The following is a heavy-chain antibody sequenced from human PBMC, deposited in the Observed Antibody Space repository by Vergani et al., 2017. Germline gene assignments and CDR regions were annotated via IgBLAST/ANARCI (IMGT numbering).Heavy chain of an antibody. CDR3: AREGVTTGAFDI. CDR2: IYYSGST. D-gene: IGHD4-17*01. V-gene: IGHV4-59*01. CDR1: GGSISSYY. J-gene: IGHJ3*02. Sequence: QVQLRESGPGLVKPSETLSLTCTVSGGSISSYYWSWIRQPPGKGLEWIGYIYYSGSTNYNPSLKSRVTISVDTSKNQFSLKLSSVTAADTAVYYCAREGVTTGAFDIWGQGTMVTVSS.